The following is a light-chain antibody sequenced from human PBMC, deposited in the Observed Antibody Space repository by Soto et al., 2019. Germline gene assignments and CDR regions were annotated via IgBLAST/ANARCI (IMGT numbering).Light chain of an antibody. CDR2: WAS. Sequence: DIVLTQSPDSLAVSLGERATINCKSDQSLLYTANNKYYLALYQHKAGQSPKLLIHWASSRDSGVPDRFSGSGSGTDFTLTLISLQDADLAGYACQQYYLTPYTFGKGNTLELK. J-gene: IGKJ2*01. CDR3: QQYYLTPYT. V-gene: IGKV4-1*01. CDR1: QSLLYTANNKYY.